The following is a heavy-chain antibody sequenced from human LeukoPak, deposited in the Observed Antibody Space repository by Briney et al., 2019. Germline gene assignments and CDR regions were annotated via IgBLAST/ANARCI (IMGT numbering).Heavy chain of an antibody. CDR1: GASIRSGDYD. CDR2: IYDSGST. J-gene: IGHJ3*02. V-gene: IGHV4-30-4*01. Sequence: SQTLSLTCTVSGASIRSGDYDWSWIRQPPGKGLEWIGYIYDSGSTYYNPSLKSRITISVDTSENRFSLKLSSVTATDTAVYYCARDCSGGSCYGAFDIWGQGTMVTVSS. CDR3: ARDCSGGSCYGAFDI. D-gene: IGHD2-15*01.